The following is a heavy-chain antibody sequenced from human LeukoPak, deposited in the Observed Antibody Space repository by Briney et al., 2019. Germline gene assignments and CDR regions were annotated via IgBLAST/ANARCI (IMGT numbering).Heavy chain of an antibody. CDR3: ARGHCTGGSCYSMGAFDF. J-gene: IGHJ3*01. Sequence: GGSLRLSCAASGFTFSDYYMSWIRQAPGRGLEWVSCISSSGSTIYYADSVKGRFTISRDNAENSLYLQMDSLRAEDTAVYYCARGHCTGGSCYSMGAFDFWGQGTMVTVSS. CDR1: GFTFSDYY. V-gene: IGHV3-11*01. CDR2: ISSSGSTI. D-gene: IGHD2-15*01.